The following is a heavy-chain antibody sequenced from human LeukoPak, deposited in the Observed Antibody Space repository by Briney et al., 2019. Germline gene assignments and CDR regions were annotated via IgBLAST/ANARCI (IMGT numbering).Heavy chain of an antibody. CDR3: ARGLIRTIAAAGTLLFDL. CDR2: IYYSGST. V-gene: IGHV4-31*03. J-gene: IGHJ5*02. Sequence: SETLSLTCTVSGGSISSGGYYWSWIRQHPGKGLEWIGYIYYSGSTYYNPSLKSRVTISVDTSKNQFSLKLSSVTAADTAVYYCARGLIRTIAAAGTLLFDLWGQGTLVTVSS. D-gene: IGHD6-13*01. CDR1: GGSISSGGYY.